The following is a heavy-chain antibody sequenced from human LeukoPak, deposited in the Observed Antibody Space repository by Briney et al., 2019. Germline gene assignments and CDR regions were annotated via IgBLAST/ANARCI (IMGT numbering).Heavy chain of an antibody. V-gene: IGHV4-31*11. CDR3: ARAPLYPNWFDP. J-gene: IGHJ5*02. Sequence: TLSLTCAVYGGSFSGYYWSWIRQHPGKGLEWIGYIYYSGSTYYNPSLKSRVTISVDTSKNQFSLKLSSVTAADTAVYYCARAPLYPNWFDPWGQGTLVTVSS. D-gene: IGHD2-8*01. CDR2: IYYSGST. CDR1: GGSFSGYY.